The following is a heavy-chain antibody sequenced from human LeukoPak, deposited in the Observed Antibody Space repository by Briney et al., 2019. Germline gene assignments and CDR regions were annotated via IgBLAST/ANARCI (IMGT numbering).Heavy chain of an antibody. CDR1: GYTFNSYG. CDR2: ISAYNGNT. Sequence: ASVKVSCKASGYTFNSYGISWVRQAPGQGLEWMGWISAYNGNTNYAQKLQGRVTMTTDASTSTAYMGLRSLRSDDTAVYYCARVYCSGGSCYYGRYFDYWGQGTLVTVSS. D-gene: IGHD2-15*01. J-gene: IGHJ4*02. V-gene: IGHV1-18*01. CDR3: ARVYCSGGSCYYGRYFDY.